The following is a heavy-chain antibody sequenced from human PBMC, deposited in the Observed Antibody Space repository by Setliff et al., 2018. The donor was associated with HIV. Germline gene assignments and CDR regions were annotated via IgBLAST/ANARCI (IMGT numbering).Heavy chain of an antibody. CDR1: GFSVSSFG. CDR2: TGYDATKH. D-gene: IGHD6-19*01. Sequence: QPGGSLRLSCEASGFSVSSFGAHWVRQAPGKGLEWVAFTGYDATKHSYGDSVKGRFTVSRDSSTSTVYLQMNSLRPEDTAVYYCAKNLYRSPWSPLDYWGQGTLVTVSS. V-gene: IGHV3-30*02. CDR3: AKNLYRSPWSPLDY. J-gene: IGHJ4*02.